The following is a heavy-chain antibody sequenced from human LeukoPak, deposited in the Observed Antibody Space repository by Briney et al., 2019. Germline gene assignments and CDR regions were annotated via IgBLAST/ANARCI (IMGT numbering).Heavy chain of an antibody. CDR2: ISSSSSSI. V-gene: IGHV3-21*01. Sequence: GGSLRLSCAASGFTFSNYNMNWVRQAPGKGLEWVSSISSSSSSINYADSLKGRFTISRDNSKNTLYLQMNSLRAEDTAVYYCARPTAYCSGGSCCFDYWGQGTLVTVSS. D-gene: IGHD2-15*01. J-gene: IGHJ4*02. CDR1: GFTFSNYN. CDR3: ARPTAYCSGGSCCFDY.